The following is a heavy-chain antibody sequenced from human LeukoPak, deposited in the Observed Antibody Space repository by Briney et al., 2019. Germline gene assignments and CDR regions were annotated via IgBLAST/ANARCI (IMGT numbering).Heavy chain of an antibody. J-gene: IGHJ4*02. CDR1: GFTFSSYD. CDR3: ARGKIGYYYGDYDGY. D-gene: IGHD4-17*01. Sequence: PGGSLRLSCAASGFTFSSYDMNWVRQAPGKGLEWVSYISTMSSTKYYADSVKGRFTISRDNAKNSLYLQMYSLRDEDTAVYYCARGKIGYYYGDYDGYWGQGTLVTVSS. CDR2: ISTMSSTK. V-gene: IGHV3-48*02.